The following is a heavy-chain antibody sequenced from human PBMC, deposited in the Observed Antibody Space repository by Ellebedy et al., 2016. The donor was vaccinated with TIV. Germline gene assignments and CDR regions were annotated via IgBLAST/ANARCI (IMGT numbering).Heavy chain of an antibody. CDR1: GFTFSSYS. CDR2: ISSSSSTI. CDR3: AKDRDDDGDYVFDS. D-gene: IGHD4-17*01. J-gene: IGHJ4*02. V-gene: IGHV3-48*02. Sequence: GGSLRLXXAASGFTFSSYSMNWVRQAPGKGLEWVSYISSSSSTIYYADSVKGRFTISRDNAKNSLYLQMNSLRDEDTAVYYCAKDRDDDGDYVFDSWGQGILVTVSS.